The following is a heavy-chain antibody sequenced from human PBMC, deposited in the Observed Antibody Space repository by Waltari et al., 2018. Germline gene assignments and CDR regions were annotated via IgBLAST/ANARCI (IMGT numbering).Heavy chain of an antibody. J-gene: IGHJ6*03. CDR3: ARGPSNYGSLSYYYYMDV. V-gene: IGHV4-59*01. CDR1: GGSIRSYY. Sequence: QVQLQESGPGLVKPSEPLSLTCTVSGGSIRSYYWTWIRQPPGKGLEWIGYIYYSGSTNYNPSLKSRVTISVDTSKNQFSLKLSSVTAADTAVYYCARGPSNYGSLSYYYYMDVWGKGTTVTVSS. CDR2: IYYSGST. D-gene: IGHD4-4*01.